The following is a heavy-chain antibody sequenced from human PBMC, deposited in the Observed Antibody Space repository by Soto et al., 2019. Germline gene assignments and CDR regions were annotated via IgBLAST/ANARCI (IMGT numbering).Heavy chain of an antibody. Sequence: QVQLVQSGAEVKKPGSSVKVSCKAPGGTFSSYAISWVRQAPGQGLEWMGGIIPIFGTANYAQKFQGRVTITADESTSTAYMERSSLRSEDTAVYYCARDQGDMVRGGNYYYGMDVWGQGTTVTISS. D-gene: IGHD3-10*01. V-gene: IGHV1-69*01. J-gene: IGHJ6*02. CDR3: ARDQGDMVRGGNYYYGMDV. CDR2: IIPIFGTA. CDR1: GGTFSSYA.